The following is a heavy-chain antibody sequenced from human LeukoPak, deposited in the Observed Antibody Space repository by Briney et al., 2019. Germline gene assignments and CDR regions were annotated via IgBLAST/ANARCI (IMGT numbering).Heavy chain of an antibody. J-gene: IGHJ4*02. D-gene: IGHD6-19*01. CDR2: ITPSGATT. Sequence: GGSLRLSCAASRFTFSRYFMSWFRQAPGKGLEWVSTITPSGATTYYADSVKGRFTISRDNAKNSLYLQMNSLRAEDTAVYYCARPGIAVAGEFFDYWGQGTLVTVSS. CDR3: ARPGIAVAGEFFDY. CDR1: RFTFSRYF. V-gene: IGHV3-21*01.